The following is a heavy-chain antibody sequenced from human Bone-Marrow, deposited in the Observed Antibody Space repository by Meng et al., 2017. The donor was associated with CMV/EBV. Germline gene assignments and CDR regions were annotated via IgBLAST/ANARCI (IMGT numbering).Heavy chain of an antibody. CDR1: GFTFSSYS. CDR3: ARGRSDYFDY. J-gene: IGHJ4*02. CDR2: ISYDGTNK. Sequence: GESLKISCAASGFTFSSYSMNWVRQARGKGLEWVAVISYDGTNKYYADSVKGRFTISRDSSKNTLYLQMNSLRAEDTAVYYGARGRSDYFDYWGQGTLVTVSS. V-gene: IGHV3-30*03.